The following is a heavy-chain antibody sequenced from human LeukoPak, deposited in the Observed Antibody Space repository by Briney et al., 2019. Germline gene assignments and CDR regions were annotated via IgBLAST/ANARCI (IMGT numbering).Heavy chain of an antibody. D-gene: IGHD2-15*01. CDR2: ISDSGNT. CDR1: GFTLSSYA. V-gene: IGHV3-23*01. CDR3: ARAGCSGGACYLDAFDI. Sequence: GGSLRLSCAASGFTLSSYAMSWVRQAPGKGLEWVSAISDSGNTYHADSVRGRSIISRDNAKNTLYLQMNSLRAEDTAVYYCARAGCSGGACYLDAFDIWGQGTMVTVSS. J-gene: IGHJ3*02.